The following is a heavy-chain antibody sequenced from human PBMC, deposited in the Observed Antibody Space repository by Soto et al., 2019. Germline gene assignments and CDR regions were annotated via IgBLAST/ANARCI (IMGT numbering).Heavy chain of an antibody. CDR1: GYTFTSYG. D-gene: IGHD6-6*01. J-gene: IGHJ6*02. V-gene: IGHV1-18*01. Sequence: QVQLVQSGYAVKKPGASVKVSCKASGYTFTSYGISWMRQAPGQGPEWMGWISAYNRHTHYAQKVQGRVTLTTDTSPTTAYREMRSLRSDDTAVYYCARSTYSSSPYYSYGMDVCGPGAKVTVAS. CDR2: ISAYNRHT. CDR3: ARSTYSSSPYYSYGMDV.